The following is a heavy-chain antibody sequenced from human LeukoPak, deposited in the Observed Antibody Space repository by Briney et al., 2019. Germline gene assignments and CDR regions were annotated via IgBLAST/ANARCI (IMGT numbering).Heavy chain of an antibody. CDR3: ATYYYDSSGYYRAGYYFDY. J-gene: IGHJ4*02. D-gene: IGHD3-22*01. Sequence: ASVKVSCKASGGTFSSYAISWVRQAPGQGREWMGGIIPIFGIANYAQKFQGRVTITADKSTSTAYMELSSLRSEDTAVYYCATYYYDSSGYYRAGYYFDYWGQGTLVTVSS. V-gene: IGHV1-69*10. CDR2: IIPIFGIA. CDR1: GGTFSSYA.